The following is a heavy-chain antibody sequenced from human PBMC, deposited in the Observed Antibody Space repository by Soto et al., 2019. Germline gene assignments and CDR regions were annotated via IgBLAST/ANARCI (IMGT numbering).Heavy chain of an antibody. J-gene: IGHJ4*02. Sequence: PSETLSLTCAVSGASIGTNNWWSWVRQPPGKGLEWIGEVYHSGTTNCNPSLKSRVTISIDTSKNQFSLKLTSVTAADTATYYCTRSLYTSSWYAGYWGQGTLVTVSS. D-gene: IGHD6-13*01. V-gene: IGHV4-4*02. CDR3: TRSLYTSSWYAGY. CDR2: VYHSGTT. CDR1: GASIGTNNW.